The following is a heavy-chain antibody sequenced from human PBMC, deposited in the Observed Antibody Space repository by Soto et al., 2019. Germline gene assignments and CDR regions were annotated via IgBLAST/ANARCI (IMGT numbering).Heavy chain of an antibody. V-gene: IGHV3-23*01. CDR1: GFTFSSYG. CDR3: ARGATSPSY. CDR2: ISSSGGSA. Sequence: EVQLLESGGGLVQPGGSLRLSCAASGFTFSSYGMSWVRQAPGKGLEWVSAISSSGGSAYYADSVKGRFTNSRDNSKNPLYLQMNSLRAEDTAVYYCARGATSPSYWGQGTLVTVSS. J-gene: IGHJ4*02.